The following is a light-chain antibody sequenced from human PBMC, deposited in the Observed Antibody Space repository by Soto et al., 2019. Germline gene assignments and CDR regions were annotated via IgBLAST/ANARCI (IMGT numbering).Light chain of an antibody. CDR2: GAS. V-gene: IGKV3-20*01. J-gene: IGKJ1*01. Sequence: EIVLTQSPGTLSRSQGEGATVSCRSSQIVRSTYLAWFQQKPGQAHRLIIYGASTRATGIPDRFSGSGSGTDFTLTISGLEPEEFAVYYCQKYGSSTITFGQGTKVDIK. CDR1: QIVRSTY. CDR3: QKYGSSTIT.